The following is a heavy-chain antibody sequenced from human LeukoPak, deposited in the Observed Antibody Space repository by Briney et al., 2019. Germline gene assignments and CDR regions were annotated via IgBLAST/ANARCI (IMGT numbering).Heavy chain of an antibody. J-gene: IGHJ4*02. CDR1: GFTFTSYA. CDR2: IASDGSST. CDR3: ARGRPHGNDY. Sequence: GGSLRLSCAASGFTFTSYAMSWVRQAPGKGLVWVSRIASDGSSTTYADSVKGRFSISRDNAKNTLYLQMNSLRVEDTAVYYCARGRPHGNDYWGQGTLVTVSS. V-gene: IGHV3-74*01. D-gene: IGHD4-23*01.